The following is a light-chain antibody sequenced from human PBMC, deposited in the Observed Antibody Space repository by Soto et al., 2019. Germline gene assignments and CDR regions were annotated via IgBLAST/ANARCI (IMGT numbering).Light chain of an antibody. CDR3: QSYDSSLSVSYV. J-gene: IGLJ1*01. V-gene: IGLV1-40*01. CDR2: GNS. CDR1: SSNIGAGYD. Sequence: QSVLTQPPSVSGAPGQRVTISCTGSSSNIGAGYDVHWYQQLPGTAPKLLIYGNSNRPSGVPDRFSGSKSGTSASLAITGLQAEDEADYYCQSYDSSLSVSYVFGTGTQLTVL.